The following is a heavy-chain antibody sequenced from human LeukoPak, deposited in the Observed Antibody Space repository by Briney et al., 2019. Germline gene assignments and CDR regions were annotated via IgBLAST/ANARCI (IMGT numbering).Heavy chain of an antibody. CDR2: IIPIFGTA. D-gene: IGHD5-24*01. CDR3: VGYNSFDSSRPTAAPVDY. CDR1: GGTFSSYA. J-gene: IGHJ4*02. Sequence: SVKVSCKASGGTFSSYAISWVRQAPGQGLEWMGGIIPIFGTANYAQKFQGRVTITADECTSTAYMELSSLRSEDTAVYYCVGYNSFDSSRPTAAPVDYWGQGTLVTVSS. V-gene: IGHV1-69*13.